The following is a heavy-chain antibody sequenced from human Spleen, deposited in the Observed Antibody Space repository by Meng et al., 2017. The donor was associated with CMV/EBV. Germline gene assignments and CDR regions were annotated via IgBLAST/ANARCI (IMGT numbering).Heavy chain of an antibody. Sequence: KASGSPFTTYGINWVRQAHGPGLEWMGWISAYNNNKSNTQNLQGSVSMTTNTSTTTAYMELRGLRSDDTAVYSCACDRANRACSSDYWGQGTLVTVSS. V-gene: IGHV1-18*04. J-gene: IGHJ4*02. CDR1: GSPFTTYG. D-gene: IGHD2-8*01. CDR2: ISAYNNNK. CDR3: ACDRANRACSSDY.